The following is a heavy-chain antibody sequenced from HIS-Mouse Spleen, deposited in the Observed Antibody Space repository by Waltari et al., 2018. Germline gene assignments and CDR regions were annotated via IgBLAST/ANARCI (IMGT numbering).Heavy chain of an antibody. V-gene: IGHV4-39*07. CDR2: IYYSGST. CDR3: AREIPYSSSWYDWYFDL. D-gene: IGHD6-13*01. Sequence: QLQLQESGPGLVKPSETLSLTCTVSGGSISSSSYYWGGIRQPPGKGLEWIGSIYYSGSTYYNRSLKSRVTISVDTSKNQFSLKLSSVTAADTAVYYCAREIPYSSSWYDWYFDLWGRGTLVTVSS. J-gene: IGHJ2*01. CDR1: GGSISSSSYY.